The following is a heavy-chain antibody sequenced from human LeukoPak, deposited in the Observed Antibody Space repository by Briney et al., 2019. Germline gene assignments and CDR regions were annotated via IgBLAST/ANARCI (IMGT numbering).Heavy chain of an antibody. D-gene: IGHD3-22*01. CDR3: ARARNYYDSSGFYYEGDAFDI. CDR2: IYHNGNT. Sequence: SETLSLTCAVSGGSISSGNWWTWVRQPPGQGLEWIGEIYHNGNTNYNPSLKSRVTISVDTSKNQFSLKLSSVTAADTAVYYCARARNYYDSSGFYYEGDAFDIWGQGTMVTVSS. V-gene: IGHV4-4*02. CDR1: GGSISSGNW. J-gene: IGHJ3*02.